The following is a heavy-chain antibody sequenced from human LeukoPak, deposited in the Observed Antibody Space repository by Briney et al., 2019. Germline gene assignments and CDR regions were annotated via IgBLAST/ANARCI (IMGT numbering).Heavy chain of an antibody. V-gene: IGHV3-7*01. CDR1: GFAFTTYW. CDR2: IDNAGSDK. J-gene: IGHJ4*02. CDR3: ARERWLQPDY. Sequence: GGSLRLSCAASGFAFTTYWMSWVRQAPGKGLEWVANIDNAGSDKYYVDSVEGRFTISRDNAKNSLCLQMNSLRAEDTAVYYCARERWLQPDYWGQGILVTVSS. D-gene: IGHD5-24*01.